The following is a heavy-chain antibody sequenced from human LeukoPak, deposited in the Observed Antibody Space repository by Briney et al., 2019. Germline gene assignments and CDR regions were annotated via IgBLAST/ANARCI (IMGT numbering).Heavy chain of an antibody. Sequence: PSETLSLTCTVSGYSVSSGSYYWSWIRQPPGKGLEWIGYIYYSGSTNYNPSLKSRVTISVDTSKNQFSLKLNSVTAADTAVYYCARVGITVRNNWFDPWGQGTLVTVSS. J-gene: IGHJ5*02. CDR2: IYYSGST. CDR1: GYSVSSGSYY. CDR3: ARVGITVRNNWFDP. D-gene: IGHD1-7*01. V-gene: IGHV4-61*01.